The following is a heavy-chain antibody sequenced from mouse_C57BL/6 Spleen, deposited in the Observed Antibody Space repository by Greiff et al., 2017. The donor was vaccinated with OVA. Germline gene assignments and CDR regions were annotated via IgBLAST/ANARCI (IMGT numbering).Heavy chain of an antibody. J-gene: IGHJ2*01. Sequence: VQLQESGAELVRPGTSVKMSCKASGYTFTNYWIGWAKQRPGHGLEWIGDIYPGGGYTNYNEKFKGKATLTADKSSSTAYMQFSSLTSEDSAIYYCARRDSSDFDYWGQGTTLTVSS. CDR1: GYTFTNYW. V-gene: IGHV1-63*01. CDR2: IYPGGGYT. CDR3: ARRDSSDFDY. D-gene: IGHD3-2*02.